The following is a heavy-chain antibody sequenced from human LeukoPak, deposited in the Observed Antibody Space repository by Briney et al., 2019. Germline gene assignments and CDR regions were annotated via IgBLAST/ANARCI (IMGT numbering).Heavy chain of an antibody. CDR2: IYYTGST. Sequence: SETLSLTCTVSGGSISSSGYYWGWSRQPPGKGLEWIATIYYTGSTYYSPSLRSRVTISVDTSKDQFSLKLTSVTAADTAVYYCARLTGGYSYGYAGYWGQGTLVTVSS. CDR3: ARLTGGYSYGYAGY. V-gene: IGHV4-39*01. J-gene: IGHJ4*02. D-gene: IGHD5-18*01. CDR1: GGSISSSGYY.